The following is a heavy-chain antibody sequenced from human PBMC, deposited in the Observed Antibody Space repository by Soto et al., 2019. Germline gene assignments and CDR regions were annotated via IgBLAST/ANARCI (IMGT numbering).Heavy chain of an antibody. V-gene: IGHV3-7*01. CDR3: ARRYSNYGIRHYYYYMDV. J-gene: IGHJ6*03. CDR1: GFTFSSYW. Sequence: GGSLRLSCAASGFTFSSYWMSWVRQAPGKGLEWVANIKQDGSEKYYVDSVKGRFTISRDNAKNSLYLQMNSLRAEDTAVYYCARRYSNYGIRHYYYYMDVWGKGTTVTVSS. D-gene: IGHD4-4*01. CDR2: IKQDGSEK.